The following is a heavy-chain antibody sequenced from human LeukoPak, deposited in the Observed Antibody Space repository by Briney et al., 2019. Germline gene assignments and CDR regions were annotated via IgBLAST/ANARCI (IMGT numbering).Heavy chain of an antibody. CDR2: IYSGGQT. CDR1: GITVSTNY. V-gene: IGHV3-66*01. CDR3: ATMVRGTASGY. Sequence: GGSLRLSCAVSGITVSTNYMSWVRQAPGKGLERVSVIYSGGQTYYADSVKGRFTISRDNSKNTLYLQITSLRAEDTAVYYCATMVRGTASGYWGQGTLVTVSS. J-gene: IGHJ4*02. D-gene: IGHD3-10*01.